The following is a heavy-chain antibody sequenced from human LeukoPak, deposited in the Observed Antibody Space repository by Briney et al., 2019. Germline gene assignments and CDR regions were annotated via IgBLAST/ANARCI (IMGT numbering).Heavy chain of an antibody. Sequence: VASVKVSCKASGYTFTSYDINWVRQATGQGLEWMGWMNSNSGNTGYAQKFQGRVTMTRNTSISTAYMELSSLRSEDTAVYYCAREDYGSGSSHYGMDVWGQGTTVTVSS. CDR3: AREDYGSGSSHYGMDV. V-gene: IGHV1-8*01. CDR2: MNSNSGNT. D-gene: IGHD3-10*01. CDR1: GYTFTSYD. J-gene: IGHJ6*02.